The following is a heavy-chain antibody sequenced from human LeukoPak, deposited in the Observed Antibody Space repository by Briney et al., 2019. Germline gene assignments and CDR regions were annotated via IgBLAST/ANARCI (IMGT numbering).Heavy chain of an antibody. J-gene: IGHJ4*02. Sequence: PGGSLRLSCAASGFSFSSYAMSWVRQSPGKGLEWVSAISGSGGDTYYADSVKGRFTIYRDNSKNTLYLQMNGLRADDTAVYYCAKDLGGEGGSGFPGYWGQGTLVTVSS. V-gene: IGHV3-23*01. CDR2: ISGSGGDT. CDR3: AKDLGGEGGSGFPGY. CDR1: GFSFSSYA. D-gene: IGHD3-10*01.